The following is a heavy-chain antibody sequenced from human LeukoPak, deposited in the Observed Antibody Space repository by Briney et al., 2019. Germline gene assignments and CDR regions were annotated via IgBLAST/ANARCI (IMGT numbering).Heavy chain of an antibody. V-gene: IGHV3-43*02. Sequence: GGSLRLSCAASGFTFDDYAMHWVRQAPGKGLEWVSLISGDGGSTYYADSVKGRFTISRDNSKNSLYLQMNSLRTEDTALYYCAKDLASMIVGSAHDVHYYYYGMDVWGQGTTVTVSS. D-gene: IGHD3-22*01. CDR1: GFTFDDYA. J-gene: IGHJ6*02. CDR3: AKDLASMIVGSAHDVHYYYYGMDV. CDR2: ISGDGGST.